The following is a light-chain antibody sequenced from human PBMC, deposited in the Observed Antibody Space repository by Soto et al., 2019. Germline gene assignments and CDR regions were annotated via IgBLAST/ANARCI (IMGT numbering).Light chain of an antibody. V-gene: IGKV3-20*01. CDR1: QSVSSNY. J-gene: IGKJ1*01. Sequence: EIVLTQSPGTLSLSPGERATLSCRASQSVSSNYLAWYQQKPGLAPRLLIYGASSRATGIPDRFSGSGSGTDFTLTISRLEPEDFATYYCLQDYNYPWTFGQGTKVEIK. CDR3: LQDYNYPWT. CDR2: GAS.